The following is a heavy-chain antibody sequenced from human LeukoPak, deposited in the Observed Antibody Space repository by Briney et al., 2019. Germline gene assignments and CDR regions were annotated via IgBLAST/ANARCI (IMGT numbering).Heavy chain of an antibody. CDR3: ARLSSTSPYYYYYYMDA. D-gene: IGHD2-2*01. CDR1: GGSISSSSYY. V-gene: IGHV4-39*07. CDR2: IYYSGST. Sequence: SETLSLTCTVSGGSISSSSYYWGWIRQPPGKGLEWIGSIYYSGSTYYNPSLKSRVTISVDTSKNQFSLKLSSVTAADTAVYYCARLSSTSPYYYYYYMDAWGKGTTVTISS. J-gene: IGHJ6*03.